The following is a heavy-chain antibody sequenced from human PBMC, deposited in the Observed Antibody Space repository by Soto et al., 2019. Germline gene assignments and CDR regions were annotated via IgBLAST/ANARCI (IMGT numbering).Heavy chain of an antibody. CDR3: ARHEVFLGGGY. CDR1: GYSFTRYW. D-gene: IGHD3-10*01. CDR2: IYPGDSDT. J-gene: IGHJ4*02. Sequence: GESLTISCTCSGYSFTRYWIGWVRQMPGKGLEWMGIIYPGDSDTRYSPSFQGQVTISADKSISTAYLQWSSLKASDTAMYYCARHEVFLGGGYWGQGTLVTVSS. V-gene: IGHV5-51*01.